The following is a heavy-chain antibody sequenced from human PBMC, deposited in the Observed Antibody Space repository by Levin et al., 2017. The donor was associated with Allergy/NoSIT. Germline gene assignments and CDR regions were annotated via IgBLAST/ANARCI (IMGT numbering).Heavy chain of an antibody. CDR1: GGSISGNY. CDR3: ARVASSGRNDY. CDR2: IYFSGST. V-gene: IGHV4-59*01. J-gene: IGHJ4*02. D-gene: IGHD6-25*01. Sequence: GSLRLSCTVSGGSISGNYWSWIRQSPEKGLEWIGYIYFSGSTNYNPSLKSRVTMSVDTSKNQFSLKLTSVTAADTAVYYCARVASSGRNDYWGQGTLVTVSS.